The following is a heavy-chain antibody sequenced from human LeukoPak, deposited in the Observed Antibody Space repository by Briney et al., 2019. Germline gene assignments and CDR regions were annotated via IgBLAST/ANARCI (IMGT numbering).Heavy chain of an antibody. J-gene: IGHJ3*02. CDR2: MNPNSGNT. V-gene: IGHV1-8*01. D-gene: IGHD3-16*01. Sequence: ASVKVSCKASGYTFTSYDINWVRQATGQGLEWMGWMNPNSGNTGYAQKFQGRVTMTRNTSISTAYMELSSLRAEDTAMYYCARVMWGKLLGSFDIWGQGTMVSVSS. CDR1: GYTFTSYD. CDR3: ARVMWGKLLGSFDI.